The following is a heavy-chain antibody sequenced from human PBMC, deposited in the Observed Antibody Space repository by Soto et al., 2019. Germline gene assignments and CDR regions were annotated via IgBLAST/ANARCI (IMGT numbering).Heavy chain of an antibody. CDR1: GGTFSSYA. Sequence: SVKVSCKASGGTFSSYAISWVRQAPGQGLEWMGGIIPIFGTANYAQKFQGRVTITADKSTSTAYMELSSLRSEDTAVYYCARDRWDCSSTSCYYYYYYGMDVWG. CDR3: ARDRWDCSSTSCYYYYYYGMDV. J-gene: IGHJ6*02. V-gene: IGHV1-69*06. CDR2: IIPIFGTA. D-gene: IGHD2-2*01.